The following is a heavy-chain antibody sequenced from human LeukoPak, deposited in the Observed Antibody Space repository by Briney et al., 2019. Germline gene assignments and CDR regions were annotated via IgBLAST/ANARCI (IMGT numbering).Heavy chain of an antibody. J-gene: IGHJ6*02. CDR3: ATSWGPDTSAFRWGRDGMDV. V-gene: IGHV3-23*01. Sequence: GGSLRLSCAVSGLTFNNYAMSWVRQAPGKGLEWVSAISKSGDHTYYAASAKGRFTIYRDNSKNTQYLQMNSLRAEDAAVYYCATSWGPDTSAFRWGRDGMDVWGQGTTVIVS. D-gene: IGHD3-16*01. CDR2: ISKSGDHT. CDR1: GLTFNNYA.